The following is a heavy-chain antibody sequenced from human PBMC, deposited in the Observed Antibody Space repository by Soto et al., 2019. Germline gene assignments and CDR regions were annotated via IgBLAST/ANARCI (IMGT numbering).Heavy chain of an antibody. D-gene: IGHD5-12*01. J-gene: IGHJ4*02. Sequence: ASVKVSCKTSDYTFTDYGISWVRQAPGQGLEWMGWISTFSGNTNYAQNFQDRVTMTTDTSTTTAYMELRSLRSDDTAVYYCAKEGGYNMYYFDYWGQGTLVTVSS. V-gene: IGHV1-18*01. CDR2: ISTFSGNT. CDR3: AKEGGYNMYYFDY. CDR1: DYTFTDYG.